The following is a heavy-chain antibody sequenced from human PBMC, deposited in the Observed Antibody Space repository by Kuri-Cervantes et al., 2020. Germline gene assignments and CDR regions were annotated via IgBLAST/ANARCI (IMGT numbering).Heavy chain of an antibody. CDR2: IYYSGST. J-gene: IGHJ4*02. CDR1: GGSVSSYY. Sequence: SETLSLTCTVSGGSVSSYYWSWIRQPPGKGLEWIGYIYYSGSTNYNPSLKSRVTISVDTSKNQFSLKLSSVTAADTAVYYCAIDIAGDGVDYWGQGTLVTVSS. D-gene: IGHD7-27*01. V-gene: IGHV4-59*02. CDR3: AIDIAGDGVDY.